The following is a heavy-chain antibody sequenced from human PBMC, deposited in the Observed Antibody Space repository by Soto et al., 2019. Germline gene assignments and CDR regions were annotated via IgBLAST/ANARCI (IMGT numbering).Heavy chain of an antibody. J-gene: IGHJ4*02. V-gene: IGHV1-18*01. D-gene: IGHD2-8*01. CDR2: ISAHNGNT. Sequence: QVHLVQSGAEVKKPGASVKVSCKGSGYDFTTYGITWVRQAPGQGLEWMAWISAHNGNTDYAQKLQDRVTVTRDTSTSTAYMEVNSLISDDTAIYYCARGMYGDYWGQGALVTVSS. CDR3: ARGMYGDY. CDR1: GYDFTTYG.